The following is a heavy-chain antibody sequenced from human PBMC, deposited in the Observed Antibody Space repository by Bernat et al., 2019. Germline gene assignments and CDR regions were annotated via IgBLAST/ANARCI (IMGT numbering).Heavy chain of an antibody. CDR3: ARVYYYDSSGYLEVFDY. CDR2: ISSSSYT. D-gene: IGHD3-22*01. V-gene: IGHV3-11*06. CDR1: GFTFSDYY. Sequence: QVQLVESGGGLVKPGGSLRLSCAASGFTFSDYYMSWIRQAPGKGLEWVSYISSSSYTNYADSVKGRFTISRDNAKNSLYLQMNSLRAEDTAVYYCARVYYYDSSGYLEVFDYWGQGTLVTVSS. J-gene: IGHJ4*02.